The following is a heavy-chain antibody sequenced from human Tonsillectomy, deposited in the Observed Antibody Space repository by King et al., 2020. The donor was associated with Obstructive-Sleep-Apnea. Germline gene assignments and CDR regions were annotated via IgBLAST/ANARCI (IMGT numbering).Heavy chain of an antibody. Sequence: QLQESGPGLVKPSETLSLTCTVSGGSISSSSYYWGWIRQPPGKGLEWIGSIYYSGSTYYNPSHKSRVTISVDTSKNQFSLKLSSVTAADTAVYYCARFGLIQLWGQGTLVTVSS. CDR2: IYYSGST. V-gene: IGHV4-39*07. J-gene: IGHJ4*02. CDR1: GGSISSSSYY. D-gene: IGHD5-18*01. CDR3: ARFGLIQL.